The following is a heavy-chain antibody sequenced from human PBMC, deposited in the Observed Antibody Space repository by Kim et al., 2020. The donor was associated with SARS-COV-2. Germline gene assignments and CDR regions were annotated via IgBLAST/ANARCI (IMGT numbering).Heavy chain of an antibody. CDR3: ARDQQFDY. CDR2: INRGGST. D-gene: IGHD6-13*01. V-gene: IGHV3-66*02. Sequence: GGSLRLSCAASGFTVSSNYMSWVRQAPGKGLEWVSVINRGGSTYYADSVKGRFTISRDNSKNTLYLQMNSLRAEDTAVYYCARDQQFDYWGQGTLVTVSS. J-gene: IGHJ4*02. CDR1: GFTVSSNY.